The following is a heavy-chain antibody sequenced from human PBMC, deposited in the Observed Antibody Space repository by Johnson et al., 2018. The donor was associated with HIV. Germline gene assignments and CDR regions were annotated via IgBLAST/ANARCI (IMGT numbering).Heavy chain of an antibody. D-gene: IGHD6-13*01. V-gene: IGHV3-23*04. Sequence: VQLVESGGGLVQPGGSLRLSCAASGFTFSSYAMSWVRQAPGKGLEWVSAISGSGGRTNYADSVKGRFTISRDNAKNSLYLQMNSLRAEDTAVYYCARDEYPLRAAAWKSAFDIWGQGTMVTVSS. CDR3: ARDEYPLRAAAWKSAFDI. J-gene: IGHJ3*02. CDR1: GFTFSSYA. CDR2: ISGSGGRT.